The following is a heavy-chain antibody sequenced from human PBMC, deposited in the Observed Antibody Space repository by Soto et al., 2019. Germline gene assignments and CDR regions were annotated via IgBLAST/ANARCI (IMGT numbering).Heavy chain of an antibody. CDR1: GFTFSSYS. CDR2: ISSSSSTI. J-gene: IGHJ4*02. Sequence: GGSLRLSCAASGFTFSSYSMNWVRQAPGKGLEWVSYISSSSSTIYYADSVKGRFTISRDNAKNSLYLQMNSLRAEDTAVYYCARDREDYGDYIGDYWGQGTLVTVSS. D-gene: IGHD4-17*01. CDR3: ARDREDYGDYIGDY. V-gene: IGHV3-48*01.